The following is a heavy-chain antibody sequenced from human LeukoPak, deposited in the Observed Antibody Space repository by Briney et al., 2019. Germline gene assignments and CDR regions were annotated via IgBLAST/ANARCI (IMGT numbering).Heavy chain of an antibody. CDR3: ARDLYDDRAKKYGGNSVTPQYYFDY. CDR1: GFTFSSYE. V-gene: IGHV3-53*01. Sequence: PGGSLRLSCAASGFTFSSYEMNWVRQAPGKGLEWVSVMYSGGSTYYADSVKGRFTISRDISKNTVYLQMNNLRADDTAVYYCARDLYDDRAKKYGGNSVTPQYYFDYWGQGTLVTVSS. CDR2: MYSGGST. J-gene: IGHJ4*02. D-gene: IGHD4-23*01.